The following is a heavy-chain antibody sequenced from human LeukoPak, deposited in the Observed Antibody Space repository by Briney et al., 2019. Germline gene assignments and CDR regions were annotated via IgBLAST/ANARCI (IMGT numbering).Heavy chain of an antibody. D-gene: IGHD3-10*01. CDR2: IYYSGST. V-gene: IGHV4-59*08. Sequence: PSETLSLTCTVSGGSISSYYWSWIRQPPGKGLEWIGYIYYSGSTNYNPSLKSRVTISVDTSKNQFSLKLSSVTAADTAVYYCARSYYYGSGSYVYWGQGTLVTVPS. CDR1: GGSISSYY. CDR3: ARSYYYGSGSYVY. J-gene: IGHJ4*02.